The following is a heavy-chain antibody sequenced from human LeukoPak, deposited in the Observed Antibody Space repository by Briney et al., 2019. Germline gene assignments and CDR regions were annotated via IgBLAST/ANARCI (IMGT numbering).Heavy chain of an antibody. Sequence: ASVKVSCKASGSTFTSYDINWVRQATGQGLEWMGWMNPNSGNTGYAQKFQGRVTMTRNTSISTAYMELSSLRSEDTAVYYCARAGALRDAFDIWGQGTMVTVSS. CDR3: ARAGALRDAFDI. CDR1: GSTFTSYD. D-gene: IGHD1-14*01. V-gene: IGHV1-8*01. J-gene: IGHJ3*02. CDR2: MNPNSGNT.